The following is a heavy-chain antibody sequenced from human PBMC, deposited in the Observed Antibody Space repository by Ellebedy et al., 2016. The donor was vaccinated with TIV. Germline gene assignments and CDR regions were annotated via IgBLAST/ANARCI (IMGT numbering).Heavy chain of an antibody. CDR1: GFSFSTYG. Sequence: PGGSLRLSCTASGFSFSTYGMHWIRQVPGRGLEWVAVISYNGNFKYYADSMKGRFTISRDNSESTLFRQMNSLRDEDTAVYYCAKAHVDDHDKSPTPNFRFDPWGQGALVTVSS. D-gene: IGHD4-23*01. V-gene: IGHV3-30*18. CDR2: ISYNGNFK. CDR3: AKAHVDDHDKSPTPNFRFDP. J-gene: IGHJ5*02.